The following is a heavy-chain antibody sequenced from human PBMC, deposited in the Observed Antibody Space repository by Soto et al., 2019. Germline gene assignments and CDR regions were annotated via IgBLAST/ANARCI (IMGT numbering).Heavy chain of an antibody. CDR1: GGSISSGDYY. Sequence: PSETLSLTCTVSGGSISSGDYYWSWIRQPPGKGLEWIGYIYYSGSTYYNPSLKSRVTISVDTSKNQFSLKLSSVTAADTAVYYWARGKPYFDYWGHGTLVTVSP. J-gene: IGHJ4*01. CDR2: IYYSGST. V-gene: IGHV4-30-4*01. CDR3: ARGKPYFDY.